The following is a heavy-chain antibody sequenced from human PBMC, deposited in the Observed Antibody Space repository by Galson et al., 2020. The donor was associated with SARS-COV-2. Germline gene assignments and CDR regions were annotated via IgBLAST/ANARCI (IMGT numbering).Heavy chain of an antibody. CDR3: AKEGTTIPTKYGMDV. J-gene: IGHJ6*02. Sequence: GESLKIYCATSGFTFSAYGMSWVRQAPGKGLEWVSVISNSGSGTYYADSVKGRFTVSRDNSNNTLYLQMSRLRAEDTALYFCAKEGTTIPTKYGMDVWGQGTTVIVSS. CDR2: ISNSGSGT. V-gene: IGHV3-23*01. CDR1: GFTFSAYG. D-gene: IGHD4-17*01.